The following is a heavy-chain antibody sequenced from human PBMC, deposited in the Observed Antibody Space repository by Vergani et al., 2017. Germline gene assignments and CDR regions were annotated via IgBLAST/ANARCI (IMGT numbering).Heavy chain of an antibody. Sequence: QVQLQQWGAGLLKPSETLSLTCAVYGGSFSSYYWSWIRQPPGKGLEWIGYIYYSGSTNYNPSLKSRVTISVDTSKNQFSLKLSSVTAADTGVYYCARSMYGSYYYYGMDVWGQGTTVTVSS. J-gene: IGHJ6*02. D-gene: IGHD1-26*01. CDR3: ARSMYGSYYYYGMDV. CDR1: GGSFSSYY. CDR2: IYYSGST. V-gene: IGHV4-34*11.